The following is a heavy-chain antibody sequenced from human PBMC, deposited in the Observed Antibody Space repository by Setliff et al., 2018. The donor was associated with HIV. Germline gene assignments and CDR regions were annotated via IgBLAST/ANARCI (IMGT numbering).Heavy chain of an antibody. CDR1: GGSFSGYY. CDR2: INRSGST. D-gene: IGHD3-22*01. V-gene: IGHV4-34*01. J-gene: IGHJ3*02. CDR3: ARGVPPDLYYDSSHGYDAFEI. Sequence: PSETLSLTCAVYGGSFSGYYWSWIRQPPGKGLEWIGEINRSGSTNYNPSLKSRVTISVDTSKNQFSLKLSSVTAADTAVYYCARGVPPDLYYDSSHGYDAFEIWGQGTMVTVS.